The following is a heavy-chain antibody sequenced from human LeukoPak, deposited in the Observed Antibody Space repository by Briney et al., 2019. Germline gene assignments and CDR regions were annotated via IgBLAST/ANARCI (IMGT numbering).Heavy chain of an antibody. CDR1: GYTFTSYY. V-gene: IGHV1-46*01. J-gene: IGHJ6*02. D-gene: IGHD3-9*01. CDR3: ARETRRRYFDQYYGMDV. Sequence: ASVKVSCKASGYTFTSYYMHWVRQAPGQGLEWMGIINPSGGSTSYAQKFQGRVTMTRDTSTSTVYMELSSLRSEDTAVYYCARETRRRYFDQYYGMDVWGQGTTVTVSS. CDR2: INPSGGST.